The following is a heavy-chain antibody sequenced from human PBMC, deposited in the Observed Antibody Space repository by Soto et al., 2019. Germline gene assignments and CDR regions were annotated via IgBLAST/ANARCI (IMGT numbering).Heavy chain of an antibody. V-gene: IGHV4-59*01. CDR1: GGSISSYY. D-gene: IGHD6-19*01. CDR3: AGLSGYSSGSIDY. CDR2: IYYSGST. J-gene: IGHJ4*02. Sequence: PSETLSLTCTVSGGSISSYYWSWIRQPPGKGLEWIGYIYYSGSTNYNPSLKSRVTISVDTSKNQFSLKLSSVTAADTAVCYCAGLSGYSSGSIDYWAREPWSPSPQ.